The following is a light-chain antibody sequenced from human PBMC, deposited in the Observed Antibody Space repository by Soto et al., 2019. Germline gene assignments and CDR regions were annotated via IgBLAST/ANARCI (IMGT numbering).Light chain of an antibody. Sequence: IVLTQSPATLSLSPGERATLSCRASQSVSSFLAWYQQKPGQAPRLLIYDASSRAPGVPPRFSASGSGTDFTLTISTLEPEDFAVYYCQQRSSWPPTFGQGTKVDNK. J-gene: IGKJ1*01. CDR3: QQRSSWPPT. V-gene: IGKV3-11*01. CDR2: DAS. CDR1: QSVSSF.